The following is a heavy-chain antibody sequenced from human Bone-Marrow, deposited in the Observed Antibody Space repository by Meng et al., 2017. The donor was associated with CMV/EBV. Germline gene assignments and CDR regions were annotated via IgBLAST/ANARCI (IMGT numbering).Heavy chain of an antibody. CDR1: GYNFTNYW. Sequence: KVSCKGSGYNFTNYWIAWVRQMPGKGLEWMGIIYPDDSDTRYSPSFQGQVTITADKSLNTAYLQWSSLKAPDTAMYYCARLSLGTLFGVVIKNYFDYWGQGTLVTVSS. V-gene: IGHV5-51*01. CDR3: ARLSLGTLFGVVIKNYFDY. J-gene: IGHJ4*02. CDR2: IYPDDSDT. D-gene: IGHD3-3*01.